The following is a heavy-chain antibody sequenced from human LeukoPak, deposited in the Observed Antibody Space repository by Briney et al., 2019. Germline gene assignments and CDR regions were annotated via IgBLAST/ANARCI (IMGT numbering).Heavy chain of an antibody. CDR1: GFTVSNNY. CDR3: VRKNRDFNAAFDI. V-gene: IGHV3-53*01. Sequence: GGSLRLSCAASGFTVSNNYMSWVRQAPGKGLEWVSITYSDSSTDYADSVKGRFTISRDTSQNTLSLQMNSLRAEDTAVYYCVRKNRDFNAAFDIWGQGTVVTVSS. J-gene: IGHJ3*02. CDR2: TYSDSST. D-gene: IGHD2-21*02.